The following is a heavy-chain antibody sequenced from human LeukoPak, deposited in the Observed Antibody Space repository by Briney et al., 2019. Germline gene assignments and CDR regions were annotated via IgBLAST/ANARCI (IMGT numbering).Heavy chain of an antibody. CDR2: INHIGST. CDR3: ARATIFGVVIPSLDY. CDR1: GGSFSGYY. D-gene: IGHD3-3*01. V-gene: IGHV4-34*01. Sequence: SETLSLTCAVYGGSFSGYYWTWIRQPPGKGLEWIGEINHIGSTNYNPSLKSRVTISVDTSRNQFSLKLSSVTAADTAVYYCARATIFGVVIPSLDYWGQGTLVTVSS. J-gene: IGHJ4*02.